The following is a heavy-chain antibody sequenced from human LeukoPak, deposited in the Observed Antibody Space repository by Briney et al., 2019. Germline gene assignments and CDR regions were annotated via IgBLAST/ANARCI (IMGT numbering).Heavy chain of an antibody. J-gene: IGHJ4*02. CDR2: ITGGSTTK. CDR1: GFTLSYYE. D-gene: IGHD2-15*01. V-gene: IGHV3-48*03. CDR3: ARVPSSWSYYDN. Sequence: PGGSLRLSCAASGFTLSYYEVIWVRQAPGKGLEWVSYITGGSTTKNYADSVKGRFTISRDNAGTSLYLQMNSLRVEDTAVYYCARVPSSWSYYDNWGQGTLVTVSS.